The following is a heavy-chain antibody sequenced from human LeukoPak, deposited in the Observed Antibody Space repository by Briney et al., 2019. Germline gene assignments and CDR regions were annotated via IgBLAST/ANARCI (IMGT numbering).Heavy chain of an antibody. J-gene: IGHJ4*02. V-gene: IGHV3-66*03. CDR3: ARDRAGSQSWVEFDL. CDR2: IYTSGST. CDR1: GFSVTTNY. D-gene: IGHD3-10*01. Sequence: GGSLRLSCAASGFSVTTNYMSWVRQAPGKGLEWVALIYTSGSTFYADSVMGRFTVSRDNSKNTLYLQMNSLRAEDSAAYYCARDRAGSQSWVEFDLWGQGTLLSVSS.